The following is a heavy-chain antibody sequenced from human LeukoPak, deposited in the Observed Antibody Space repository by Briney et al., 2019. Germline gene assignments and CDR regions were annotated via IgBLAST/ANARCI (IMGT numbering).Heavy chain of an antibody. V-gene: IGHV1-18*01. J-gene: IGHJ4*02. CDR3: ARDQESERWPIPITYYDSRRGYFDY. D-gene: IGHD3-22*01. Sequence: ASVKVSCKASGYTFTSYGISWVRQAPGQGLEWMGWISAYNGNTNYAQKLQGRVTTTTDTSTSTAYMELRSLRSDDTAVYYCARDQESERWPIPITYYDSRRGYFDYWGQGTLVTVSS. CDR1: GYTFTSYG. CDR2: ISAYNGNT.